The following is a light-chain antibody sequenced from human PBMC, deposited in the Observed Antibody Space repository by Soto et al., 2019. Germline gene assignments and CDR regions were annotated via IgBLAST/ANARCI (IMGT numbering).Light chain of an antibody. CDR1: SSDVGGYKY. CDR3: SSFSSTTATTVV. V-gene: IGLV2-14*01. Sequence: QAVVTQPASVSGSPGQSITISCTGTSSDVGGYKYVSWYQQHPGKAPKLIIYEVSNRPSGVPNCFSASKSGNTASLTISGLQAEDEADYFCSSFSSTTATTVVFGGGTKVTVL. CDR2: EVS. J-gene: IGLJ2*01.